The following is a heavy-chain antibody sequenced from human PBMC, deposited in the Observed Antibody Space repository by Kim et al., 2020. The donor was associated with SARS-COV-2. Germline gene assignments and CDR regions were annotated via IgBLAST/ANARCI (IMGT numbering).Heavy chain of an antibody. V-gene: IGHV3-48*03. CDR1: GFTLRNYE. Sequence: GGSLRLSCAASGFTLRNYEMNWVRQAPGKGLEWVSYISTSVTTIYYADSVKGRFTISRDNAKNSLYLQMNSLRAEDTAVYYCARGDSSSWYYYAFNIWGQGTMVTVSS. J-gene: IGHJ3*02. CDR2: ISTSVTTI. D-gene: IGHD6-13*01. CDR3: ARGDSSSWYYYAFNI.